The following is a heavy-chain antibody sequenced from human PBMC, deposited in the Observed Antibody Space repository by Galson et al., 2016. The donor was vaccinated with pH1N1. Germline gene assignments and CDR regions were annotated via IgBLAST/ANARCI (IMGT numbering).Heavy chain of an antibody. CDR2: ISGRGGSR. V-gene: IGHV3-23*01. CDR1: GFTFGTHA. Sequence: SLRLSCAASGFTFGTHAMTWVRQAPGKGLQWVAVISGRGGSREYADSVKGRFTISRDNSKNTLYLQMNSVRVGDTGIYYCAKEVQWYGGNWFDPWGQGTLVTVSS. D-gene: IGHD3-10*01. CDR3: AKEVQWYGGNWFDP. J-gene: IGHJ5*02.